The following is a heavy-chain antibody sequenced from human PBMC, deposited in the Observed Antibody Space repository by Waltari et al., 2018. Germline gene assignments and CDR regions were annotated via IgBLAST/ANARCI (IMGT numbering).Heavy chain of an antibody. CDR1: GGPISGPYY. CDR2: VSSGGNT. D-gene: IGHD3-10*01. J-gene: IGHJ5*02. Sequence: QLQLQESGPGLVKPSETLSLICTVPGGPISGPYYWDWIRQSPGTGLEWIGDVSSGGNTNYNPSLKSRVTISTDTSKNQFSLRLSSVTAADTAVYYCARHRGVHTGYPGLDPWGQGTLVTVSS. CDR3: ARHRGVHTGYPGLDP. V-gene: IGHV4-39*01.